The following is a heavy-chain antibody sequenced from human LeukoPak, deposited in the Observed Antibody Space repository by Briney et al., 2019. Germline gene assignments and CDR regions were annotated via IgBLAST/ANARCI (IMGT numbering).Heavy chain of an antibody. CDR1: GFIFCTYG. CDR2: IGSSSTPI. Sequence: GGSLRLSCAASGFIFCTYGMDRVPQAPGKGLEWVTYIGSSSTPIYYADSVKGRFTISRDDAKSSLYLQMSSLRDEDTAVYYCARAIRSGYDYWGQGTLVTVSS. D-gene: IGHD5-12*01. CDR3: ARAIRSGYDY. J-gene: IGHJ4*02. V-gene: IGHV3-48*02.